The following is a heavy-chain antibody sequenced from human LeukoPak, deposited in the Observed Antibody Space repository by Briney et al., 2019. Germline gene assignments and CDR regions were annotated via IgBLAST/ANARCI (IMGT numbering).Heavy chain of an antibody. J-gene: IGHJ4*02. D-gene: IGHD3-10*01. CDR2: ISHSGFT. CDR3: ARGIFAGVRGVLGY. Sequence: PSETLSLTCAVSGGSFNTYFWNWIRQSPGKGLEWIGEISHSGFTNYNLSLKTRVSMSIDTSKNQFYLNLTSVTAADTAVYYCARGIFAGVRGVLGYWGQGSLATVPS. CDR1: GGSFNTYF. V-gene: IGHV4-34*01.